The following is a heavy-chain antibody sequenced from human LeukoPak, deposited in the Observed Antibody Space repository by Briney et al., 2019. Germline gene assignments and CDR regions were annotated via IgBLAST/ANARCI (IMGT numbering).Heavy chain of an antibody. CDR3: ARGRIMITFGGVIFDY. D-gene: IGHD3-16*01. Sequence: GASVKVSCKASGYIFTSYYMHWVRQDPGQGLEWMGIINPSGGSTSYAQKFQGRVTMTRDTSTSTVYMELSSLRSEDTAVYYCARGRIMITFGGVIFDYWGQGTLVTVSS. CDR1: GYIFTSYY. J-gene: IGHJ4*02. CDR2: INPSGGST. V-gene: IGHV1-46*01.